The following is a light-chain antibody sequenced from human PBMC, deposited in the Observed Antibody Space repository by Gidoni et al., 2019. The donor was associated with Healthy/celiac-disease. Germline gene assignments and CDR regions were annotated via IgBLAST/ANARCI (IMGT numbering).Light chain of an antibody. V-gene: IGLV3-21*02. Sequence: SYVLTQPPSVSVAPEQTARVTWGGNNIGSKCVPWYQQKPGQAPVLLVYDDSDRPSGIPERFSGSNSGNTATLTISRVEAGDEADYYCQVWDSSSDHVVFGGGTKLTVL. CDR3: QVWDSSSDHVV. CDR2: DDS. CDR1: NIGSKC. J-gene: IGLJ2*01.